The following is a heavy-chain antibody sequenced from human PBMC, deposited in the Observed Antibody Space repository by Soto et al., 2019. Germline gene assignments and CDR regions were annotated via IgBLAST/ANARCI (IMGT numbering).Heavy chain of an antibody. Sequence: ASVKVSCKVSGYTLTELSMHWVRQSPGKGLEWMGGFDPEDGETIYAQKFQGRVTMTEDTSTDTAYMELSSLSSEDTAVYYCATGISRTTVSTRSNYYYYYMDVWGKGPTVTVSS. CDR3: ATGISRTTVSTRSNYYYYYMDV. J-gene: IGHJ6*03. V-gene: IGHV1-24*01. CDR1: GYTLTELS. D-gene: IGHD4-17*01. CDR2: FDPEDGET.